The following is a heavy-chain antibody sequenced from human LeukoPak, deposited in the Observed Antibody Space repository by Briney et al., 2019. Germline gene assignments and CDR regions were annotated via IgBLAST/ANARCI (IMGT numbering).Heavy chain of an antibody. CDR2: IYSGGST. D-gene: IGHD4-23*01. CDR1: GFTVRSNY. V-gene: IGHV3-53*01. J-gene: IGHJ4*02. Sequence: PGGSLRLSCAASGFTVRSNYMSWVRQAPGKGLEWVSVIYSGGSTYYANSVKGRFTISGDNSKNTLYLQMNSLRAEDTAVYYCTRIASVVTPFIDYWGQGTLVTVSS. CDR3: TRIASVVTPFIDY.